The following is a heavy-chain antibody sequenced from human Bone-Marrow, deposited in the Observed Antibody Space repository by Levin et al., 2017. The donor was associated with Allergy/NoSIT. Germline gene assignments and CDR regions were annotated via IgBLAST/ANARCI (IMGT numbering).Heavy chain of an antibody. CDR3: AGDLVGGEALDYYYAMDV. V-gene: IGHV3-53*01. CDR2: IYTSGNA. D-gene: IGHD6-6*01. Sequence: GESLKISCAASGLTITNNYLTWVRQAPGQGLEWVSVIYTSGNANYADSVKGRFTISSDDDKNTVYLQMNSLRADDTAVYYCAGDLVGGEALDYYYAMDVWGQGTTVTVSS. CDR1: GLTITNNY. J-gene: IGHJ6*02.